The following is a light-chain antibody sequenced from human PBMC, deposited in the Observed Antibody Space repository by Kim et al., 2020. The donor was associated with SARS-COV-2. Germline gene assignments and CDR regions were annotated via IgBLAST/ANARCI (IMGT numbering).Light chain of an antibody. CDR3: MQALQPPLA. CDR2: FRS. Sequence: PSSIACLSTPYLLRGKGYNSLDWNLQKPVKSLHLLIYFRSSRASGVPDRFSGSGSGTDFTLKISSVEDEDFGVYYCMQALQPPLAFGQGTRLEIK. J-gene: IGKJ5*01. CDR1: PYLLRGKGYNS. V-gene: IGKV2-28*01.